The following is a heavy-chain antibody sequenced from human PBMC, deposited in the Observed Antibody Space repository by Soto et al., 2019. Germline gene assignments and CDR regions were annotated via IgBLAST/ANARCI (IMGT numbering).Heavy chain of an antibody. J-gene: IGHJ4*02. CDR2: ISYDGSNK. CDR1: GFTFSSYG. Sequence: GGSLRLSCAASGFTFSSYGMHWVRQAPGKGLEWVAVISYDGSNKYYADSVKGRFTISRDNSKNTLYLQMNSLRAEDTAVYYCAKSPASVPRSRIDYWGQGTLVTVSS. CDR3: AKSPASVPRSRIDY. V-gene: IGHV3-30*18. D-gene: IGHD6-6*01.